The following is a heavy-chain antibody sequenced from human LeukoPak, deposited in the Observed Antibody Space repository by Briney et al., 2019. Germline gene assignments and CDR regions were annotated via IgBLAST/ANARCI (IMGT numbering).Heavy chain of an antibody. Sequence: ASVKVSCKASGYTFTSYGISWVRQAPGQGLEWMGWISAYNGNTNYAQKLQGRVTMTTDTSTSTAYMELRSLRSDDTAVYYCARGRSYYDYVWGSYRSDWGQGTLVTVSS. CDR1: GYTFTSYG. CDR3: ARGRSYYDYVWGSYRSD. V-gene: IGHV1-18*01. J-gene: IGHJ4*02. D-gene: IGHD3-16*02. CDR2: ISAYNGNT.